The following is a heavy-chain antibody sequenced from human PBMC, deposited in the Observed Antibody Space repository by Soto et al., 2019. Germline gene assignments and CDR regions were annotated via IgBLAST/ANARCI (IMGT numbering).Heavy chain of an antibody. CDR2: INSDGSST. CDR1: GFTFSSYW. CDR3: ARFYDSSGYYSKRYYYYGMDV. V-gene: IGHV3-74*01. Sequence: EVQLVESGGGLVQPGGSLRLSCAASGFTFSSYWMHWVRQAPGKGLVWVSRINSDGSSTSYADSVKGRFTISRDNAKNTLYLQMNSLRAEDTAVYYCARFYDSSGYYSKRYYYYGMDVWGQGTTVTVSS. D-gene: IGHD3-22*01. J-gene: IGHJ6*02.